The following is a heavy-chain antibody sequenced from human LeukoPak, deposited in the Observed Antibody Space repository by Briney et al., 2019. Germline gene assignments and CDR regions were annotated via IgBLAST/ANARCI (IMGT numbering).Heavy chain of an antibody. CDR2: INWSGAIT. CDR3: AKEPNSDFWSASDY. CDR1: GFSFGDYG. J-gene: IGHJ4*02. V-gene: IGHV3-20*04. Sequence: GGSLRLSCAASGFSFGDYGMSWVRQRPGKGLEWVSAINWSGAITTYVDSVKGRFTISRDNARDSLYLQMNSLRAEDTAFCYCAKEPNSDFWSASDYWGQGTLVTVSS. D-gene: IGHD3-3*01.